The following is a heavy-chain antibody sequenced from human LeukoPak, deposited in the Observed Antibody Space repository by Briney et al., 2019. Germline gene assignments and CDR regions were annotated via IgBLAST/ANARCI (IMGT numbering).Heavy chain of an antibody. V-gene: IGHV4-30-2*01. J-gene: IGHJ3*02. Sequence: PSQTLSLTCAVSGDSISSGGYSWSWIRQPPGKGLEWIGYIYHSGGTYYNPSLKSRVTISVDRSKNQFSLKLSSVTAADTAVYYCASRAAIFDAFDIWGQGTMVTVSS. CDR1: GDSISSGGYS. D-gene: IGHD6-13*01. CDR3: ASRAAIFDAFDI. CDR2: IYHSGGT.